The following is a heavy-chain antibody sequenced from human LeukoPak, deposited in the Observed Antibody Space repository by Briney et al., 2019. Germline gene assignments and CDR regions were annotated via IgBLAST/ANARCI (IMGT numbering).Heavy chain of an antibody. CDR2: ISAYNGNT. J-gene: IGHJ4*02. CDR1: GYTFTTYG. CDR3: ARGSTARYYYDSSGYYRGAVDY. V-gene: IGHV1-18*01. D-gene: IGHD3-22*01. Sequence: ASVKVSCKASGYTFTTYGISWVRQAPGQGLEWMGWISAYNGNTNYAQKFQGRVTMTTDTSTSTAYMELRSLRSDDTAVYYCARGSTARYYYDSSGYYRGAVDYWGQGTLVTISS.